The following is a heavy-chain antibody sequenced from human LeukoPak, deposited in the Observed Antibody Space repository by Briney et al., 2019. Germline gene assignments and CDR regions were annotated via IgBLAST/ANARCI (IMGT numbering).Heavy chain of an antibody. CDR2: IYPGDSDT. Sequence: GESLKISCKGSGYSFTNYWIGWVRQMPGKGLEWMGIIYPGDSDTKYSPSFQGQVTISADKSISTAYLQWSSLKASGTAMYYCARFHYDSSGYYLVGDYYYMDVWGKGTTVTISS. CDR3: ARFHYDSSGYYLVGDYYYMDV. J-gene: IGHJ6*03. CDR1: GYSFTNYW. V-gene: IGHV5-51*01. D-gene: IGHD3-22*01.